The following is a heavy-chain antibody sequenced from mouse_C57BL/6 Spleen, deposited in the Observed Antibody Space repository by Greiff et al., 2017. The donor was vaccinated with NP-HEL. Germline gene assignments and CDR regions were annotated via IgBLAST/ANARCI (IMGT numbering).Heavy chain of an antibody. CDR2: INPGSGGT. Sequence: VQLQRSGAELVRPGTSVKVSCKASGYAFTNYLIEWVKQRPGQGLEWIGVINPGSGGTNYNEKFKGKATLTADKSSSTAYMQLSSLTSEDSAVYFCARWKTGTGFAYWGQGTLVTVSA. CDR3: ARWKTGTGFAY. J-gene: IGHJ3*01. V-gene: IGHV1-54*01. CDR1: GYAFTNYL. D-gene: IGHD4-1*01.